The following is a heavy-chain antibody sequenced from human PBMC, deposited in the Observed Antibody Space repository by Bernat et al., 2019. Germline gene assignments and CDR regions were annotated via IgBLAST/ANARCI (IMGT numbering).Heavy chain of an antibody. CDR1: GFSFSTYG. CDR3: ATGRASMTVFGVVNDFDY. V-gene: IGHV3-33*01. J-gene: IGHJ4*02. CDR2: IWYDGSNK. Sequence: QVQLVESGGGVVQPGRSLRLSCAASGFSFSTYGMHWVRQAPGKGLEWVAAIWYDGSNKDYADSVKGRFTISRDNSKNTLYLQMNSLRAEDTAVYYCATGRASMTVFGVVNDFDYWGQGTLVTVSS. D-gene: IGHD3-3*01.